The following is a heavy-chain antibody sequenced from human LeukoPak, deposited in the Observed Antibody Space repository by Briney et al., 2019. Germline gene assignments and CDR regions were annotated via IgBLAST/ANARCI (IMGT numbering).Heavy chain of an antibody. Sequence: KSGGSLRLSCAASGFTFSNAWMSWVRQAPGKGLEWVGRIKSKTDGGTTDYAAPVKGRFTISRDDSKNTLYLQMNSLKTEDTAVYYCTTDGYGSGSYYNFDYWGQGTLVSVSS. CDR3: TTDGYGSGSYYNFDY. J-gene: IGHJ4*02. V-gene: IGHV3-15*01. CDR2: IKSKTDGGTT. CDR1: GFTFSNAW. D-gene: IGHD3-10*01.